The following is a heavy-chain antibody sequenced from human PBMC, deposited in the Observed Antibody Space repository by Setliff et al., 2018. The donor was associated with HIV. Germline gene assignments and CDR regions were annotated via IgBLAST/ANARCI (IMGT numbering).Heavy chain of an antibody. Sequence: PSETLSLTCSVSGGSVSSVNYYWSWIRQPPGKGLEWIGYIHYTGSTTYNPSLKSRLTMSVDTSKNQFSLKLSSVTAADTAVYFCARSIYGSGSYPLDYWGQGILVTVSS. CDR1: GGSVSSVNYY. D-gene: IGHD3-10*01. V-gene: IGHV4-61*01. CDR3: ARSIYGSGSYPLDY. CDR2: IHYTGST. J-gene: IGHJ4*02.